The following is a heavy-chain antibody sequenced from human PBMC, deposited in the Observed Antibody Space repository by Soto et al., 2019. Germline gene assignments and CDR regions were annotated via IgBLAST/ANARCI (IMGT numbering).Heavy chain of an antibody. V-gene: IGHV3-23*01. J-gene: IGHJ6*02. Sequence: GGSLRLSCAASGFTFSSYAMSWVRQAPGKGLEWVSAISGSGGSTYYADSVKGRFTISRDNSKNTPYLQMNSLRAEDTAVYYCAKAAKIAARQGYGMDVWGQGTTVTVSS. CDR2: ISGSGGST. D-gene: IGHD6-6*01. CDR3: AKAAKIAARQGYGMDV. CDR1: GFTFSSYA.